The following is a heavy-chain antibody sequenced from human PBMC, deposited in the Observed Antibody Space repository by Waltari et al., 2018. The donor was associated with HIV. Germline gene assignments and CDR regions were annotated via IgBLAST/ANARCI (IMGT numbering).Heavy chain of an antibody. CDR1: GFTFSNYA. CDR3: VKEHQYSHTWYSYYGMDV. J-gene: IGHJ6*02. V-gene: IGHV3-23*01. Sequence: EVQLLESGGGLVQPGGSLRLSCAASGFTFSNYAMSWVPQAPGKGLEWVSAISGSAYSTYYAESVKGRFTISRDNSKNKLYLQMNSLRAEDTAVYFCVKEHQYSHTWYSYYGMDVWGQGTTVTVSS. D-gene: IGHD6-13*01. CDR2: ISGSAYST.